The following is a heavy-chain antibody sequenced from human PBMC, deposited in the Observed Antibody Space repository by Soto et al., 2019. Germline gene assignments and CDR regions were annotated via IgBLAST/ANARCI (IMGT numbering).Heavy chain of an antibody. CDR3: ARDDIAAAGYLVY. Sequence: ASVKVSCKASGYTFTSYAMHWVRQAPGQRLEWMGWINAGNGNTNYAQKLQGRVTMTTDTSTSTAYMELRSLRSDDTAVYYCARDDIAAAGYLVYWGQGTLVTVSS. J-gene: IGHJ4*02. D-gene: IGHD6-13*01. CDR1: GYTFTSYA. CDR2: INAGNGNT. V-gene: IGHV1-3*01.